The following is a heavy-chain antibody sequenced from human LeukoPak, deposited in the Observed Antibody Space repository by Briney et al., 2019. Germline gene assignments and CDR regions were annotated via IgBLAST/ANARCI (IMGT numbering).Heavy chain of an antibody. CDR3: ARVSYYYDSSGYYSVAFDI. CDR1: GFTFSSYW. V-gene: IGHV3-74*01. D-gene: IGHD3-22*01. CDR2: INSDGSST. J-gene: IGHJ3*02. Sequence: GGSLRLSCAASGFTFSSYWMHWVRQAPGKGLVWVSRINSDGSSTSYADSVKGRFTISRDNAKNTLYLQMNSLRAEDTAVYYCARVSYYYDSSGYYSVAFDIWGRGTMVTVSS.